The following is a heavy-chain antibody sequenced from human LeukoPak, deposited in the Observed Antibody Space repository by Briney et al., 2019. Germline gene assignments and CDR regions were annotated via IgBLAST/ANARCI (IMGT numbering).Heavy chain of an antibody. J-gene: IGHJ3*02. CDR1: GGSISSSSYY. CDR3: ARPLDSSGSPRPNDAFDI. D-gene: IGHD3-22*01. CDR2: IYYSGST. Sequence: PSETLSLTCTVSGGSISSSSYYWGWIRQPPGKGLEWIGSIYYSGSTYYNPSLKSRVTISVDTSKNQFSLKLSSVTAADTAVYYCARPLDSSGSPRPNDAFDIWGQGTMVTDSS. V-gene: IGHV4-39*01.